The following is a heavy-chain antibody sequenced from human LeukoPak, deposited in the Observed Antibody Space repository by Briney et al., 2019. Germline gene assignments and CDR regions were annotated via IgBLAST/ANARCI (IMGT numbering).Heavy chain of an antibody. D-gene: IGHD2/OR15-2a*01. Sequence: PSQTLSLTCAVSGGSLSSGGYCWGWVRQPAGRGLEWIVYIYHSGSTYYNPSLKSRVTISLDRSKNQFSLKLSSVTAADTAVYYCARHPFQYPFDHWGQGTVVSVSS. CDR3: ARHPFQYPFDH. V-gene: IGHV4-30-2*01. J-gene: IGHJ5*02. CDR2: IYHSGST. CDR1: GGSLSSGGYC.